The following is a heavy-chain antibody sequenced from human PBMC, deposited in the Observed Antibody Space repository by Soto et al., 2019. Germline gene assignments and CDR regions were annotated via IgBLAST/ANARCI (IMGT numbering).Heavy chain of an antibody. CDR3: AREGNNPNWYFDL. Sequence: EVQLVESGGGLVQPGGSLRLSCAASGFTFSSYWMHWVRQGPGKGLLWVSRINIDESDTYYADSVKGRFTISRDNAKNTLYLQMNSLRAEDTAVYFCAREGNNPNWYFDLCGRGTLVTVSS. V-gene: IGHV3-74*01. CDR1: GFTFSSYW. J-gene: IGHJ2*01. CDR2: INIDESDT.